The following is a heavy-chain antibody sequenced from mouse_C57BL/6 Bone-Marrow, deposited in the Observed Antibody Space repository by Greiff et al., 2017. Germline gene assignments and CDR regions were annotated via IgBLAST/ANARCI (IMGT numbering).Heavy chain of an antibody. J-gene: IGHJ4*01. D-gene: IGHD2-4*01. CDR1: GYTFTSYW. Sequence: QVELQQPGAELVMPGASVKLSCKASGYTFTSYWIHWVKQRPGQGLEWIGEIDPSDSYTNYNQKFKGKSTLTVDKSSSTAYMQLSSLTSEDSAVYYCARSGDYGDYYAMDYWGQGPSVSVSS. CDR2: IDPSDSYT. CDR3: ARSGDYGDYYAMDY. V-gene: IGHV1-69*01.